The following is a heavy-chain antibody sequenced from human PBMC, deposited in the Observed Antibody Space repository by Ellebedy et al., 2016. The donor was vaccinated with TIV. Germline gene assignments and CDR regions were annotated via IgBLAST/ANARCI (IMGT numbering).Heavy chain of an antibody. D-gene: IGHD3-16*01. Sequence: AASVKVSCKVSGYTLTELSMHWVRQAPGKGLEWMGGFDPADGATIYAQKFQGRVTITADKSTSTAYMELSSLRSEDAALYYCATDGGSAEVERRETLSYWGLGTLVTVSS. CDR3: ATDGGSAEVERRETLSY. V-gene: IGHV1-24*01. CDR2: FDPADGAT. CDR1: GYTLTELS. J-gene: IGHJ4*02.